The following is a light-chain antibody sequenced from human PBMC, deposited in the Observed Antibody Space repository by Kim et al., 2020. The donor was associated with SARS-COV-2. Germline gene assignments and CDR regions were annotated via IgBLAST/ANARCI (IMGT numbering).Light chain of an antibody. Sequence: SVSQGQQASITCSGDKLGYKYPCWYQQKPGQSPVLVIYQDTKRPSGIPERFSGSNSGNTATLTISGTQAMDEADYYCQAWDSSTAVFGGGTQLTGL. CDR3: QAWDSSTAV. J-gene: IGLJ2*01. V-gene: IGLV3-1*01. CDR2: QDT. CDR1: KLGYKY.